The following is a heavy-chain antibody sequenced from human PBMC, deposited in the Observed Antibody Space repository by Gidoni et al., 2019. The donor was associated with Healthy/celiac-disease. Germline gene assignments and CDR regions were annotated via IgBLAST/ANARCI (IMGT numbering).Heavy chain of an antibody. CDR2: INHSGST. CDR3: ARALRGPKIGGGYYYYGMDV. CDR1: GGSFRGSY. J-gene: IGHJ6*02. Sequence: QVQLQQWGAGLFKPSATLSLTCAVYGGSFRGSYWSWIRQPPGKGLEWIGEINHSGSTNYNPSLKSRVTISVDTSKNQFSLKLSSVTAADTAVYNGARALRGPKIGGGYYYYGMDVWGQGTTVTVSS. D-gene: IGHD3-16*01. V-gene: IGHV4-34*01.